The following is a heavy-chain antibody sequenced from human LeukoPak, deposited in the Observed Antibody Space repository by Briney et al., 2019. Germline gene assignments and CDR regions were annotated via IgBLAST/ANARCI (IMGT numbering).Heavy chain of an antibody. CDR3: ARVEQWETYAGGFDY. CDR1: GFTFSSYW. CDR2: IKQDGSEK. D-gene: IGHD1-26*01. V-gene: IGHV3-7*01. Sequence: PGGSLRLSCAASGFTFSSYWMSWVRQAPGKGLEWVANIKQDGSEKYYVDSVKGRFTVSRDNAKNSLYLQMNSLRAEDTAVYYCARVEQWETYAGGFDYWGQGTLVTVSS. J-gene: IGHJ4*02.